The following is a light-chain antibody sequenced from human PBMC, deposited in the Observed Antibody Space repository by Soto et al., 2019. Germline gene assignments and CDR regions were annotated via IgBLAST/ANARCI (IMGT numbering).Light chain of an antibody. CDR1: SSDVGGYDY. V-gene: IGLV2-8*01. CDR3: QSYDSTLSARYV. J-gene: IGLJ1*01. CDR2: EVN. Sequence: QSALTQPPSASGSPGQSVTISCTGTSSDVGGYDYVSWYQHHPGKAPKLIISEVNKRPSGVPDRFSGSKSGNTASLTVSGLQAEDEGDYYCQSYDSTLSARYVFGTGTKLTVL.